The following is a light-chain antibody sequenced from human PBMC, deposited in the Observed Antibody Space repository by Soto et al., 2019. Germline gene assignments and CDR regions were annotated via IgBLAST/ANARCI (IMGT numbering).Light chain of an antibody. Sequence: QSVLTQPPSVSAAPGQKVTISCSGSSSNIGNNYVSWYQQLPGTAPKLLIYDNNKRPSGIPDRFSGSKSGTSATLGITGLQTGDEADYYCGTWDSWRGVFGGGTKLTVL. J-gene: IGLJ2*01. CDR1: SSNIGNNY. CDR3: GTWDSWRGV. V-gene: IGLV1-51*01. CDR2: DNN.